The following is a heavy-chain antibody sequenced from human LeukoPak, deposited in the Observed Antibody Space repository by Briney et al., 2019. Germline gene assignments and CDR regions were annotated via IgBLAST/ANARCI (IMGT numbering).Heavy chain of an antibody. V-gene: IGHV1-69*01. D-gene: IGHD3-3*01. CDR2: IIPIFGTA. CDR3: ARSNYMRSGGAFDL. CDR1: GCTFSIYA. Sequence: SVKVSCKSSGCTFSIYAISWVRQAPGQGLEWVGVIIPIFGTANYAQKFQGRVTITSDESTSTAYMEVRSLRSDDTAVYYCARSNYMRSGGAFDLWGEGTMVTDS. J-gene: IGHJ3*01.